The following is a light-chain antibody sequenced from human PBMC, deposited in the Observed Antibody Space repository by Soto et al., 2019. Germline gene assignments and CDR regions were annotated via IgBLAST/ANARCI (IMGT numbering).Light chain of an antibody. CDR3: QQYGRSPPCT. Sequence: EIVLTQSPGTLSLSPGERATLSCRASQSVSSSYLAWYQQKPGQAPRLLIYGASSRATGIPHRFSGSGSGTDFTFTNTRLETKDFAESYCQQYGRSPPCTIGGGTKVEIK. CDR1: QSVSSSY. CDR2: GAS. J-gene: IGKJ4*01. V-gene: IGKV3-20*01.